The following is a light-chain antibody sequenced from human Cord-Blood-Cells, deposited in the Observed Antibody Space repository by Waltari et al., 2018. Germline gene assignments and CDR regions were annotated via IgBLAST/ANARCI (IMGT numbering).Light chain of an antibody. CDR3: QQLNSYPRT. CDR2: AAS. CDR1: QGISSY. V-gene: IGKV1-9*01. J-gene: IGKJ1*01. Sequence: IQLTQSPSSLSASVGHRVTITCRASQGISSYLAWSQQKPGKAPKLLIYAASTLQSGVPSRFSGSGSGTDFTLTISSLQPEDFATYYCQQLNSYPRTFGQGTKVEIK.